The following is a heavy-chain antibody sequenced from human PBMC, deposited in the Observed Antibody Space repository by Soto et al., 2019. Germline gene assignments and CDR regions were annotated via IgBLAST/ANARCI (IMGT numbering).Heavy chain of an antibody. CDR2: LYWDDTR. CDR1: GFSLYTRGVC. CDR3: AHYTTDTYFDV. D-gene: IGHD2-2*02. Sequence: QITLEESRPTLVKPTQTLTLTCSFSGFSLYTRGVCVGWIRQPPGKALEWLALLYWDDTRRYNPSLKNSLTIAKDTSENQVVLTMTNMDPLDTGTYFCAHYTTDTYFDVWGKGTTVTVSS. V-gene: IGHV2-5*02. J-gene: IGHJ6*04.